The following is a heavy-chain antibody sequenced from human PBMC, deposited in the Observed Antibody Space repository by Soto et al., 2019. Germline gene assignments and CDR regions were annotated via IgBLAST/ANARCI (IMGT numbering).Heavy chain of an antibody. D-gene: IGHD6-19*01. Sequence: VKVSCKASGYTFTSFAIHLVRQAPGQRLEWMGWVNGGDGHTRYSQKFQGSVTLTRHTSATTAYMELSSLTSEDTAMYYCARSSGWYALDIWGQGTMVTVSS. J-gene: IGHJ3*02. CDR1: GYTFTSFA. CDR3: ARSSGWYALDI. V-gene: IGHV1-3*01. CDR2: VNGGDGHT.